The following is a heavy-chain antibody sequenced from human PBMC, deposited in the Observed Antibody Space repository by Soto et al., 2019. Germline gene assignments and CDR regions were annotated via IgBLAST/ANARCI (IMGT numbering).Heavy chain of an antibody. Sequence: PGGALRLSWAASGFAFTNYGIHWVRQAPGKGLEWVAHISNDGSKKFYGDSVKGRFTICRDNSENTVYLQMTSLRPDDTAVFYCARDVAMPTGLGLGYWGQGTLVTVSS. J-gene: IGHJ4*01. CDR3: ARDVAMPTGLGLGY. D-gene: IGHD6-19*01. CDR1: GFAFTNYG. V-gene: IGHV3-30*03. CDR2: ISNDGSKK.